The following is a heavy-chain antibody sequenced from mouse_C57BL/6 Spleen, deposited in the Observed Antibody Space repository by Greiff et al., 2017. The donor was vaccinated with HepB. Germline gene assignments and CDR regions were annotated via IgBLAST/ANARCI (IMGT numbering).Heavy chain of an antibody. CDR1: GYTFTSYT. CDR2: INPSSGYT. Sequence: VQLQQSGAELARPGASVKMSCKASGYTFTSYTMHWVKQRPGQGLEWIGYINPSSGYTKYNQKFKDKATLTADKSSSTAYMQLSSLTSEDSAVYYCASHYYGSSNWFAYWGQGTLVTVSA. CDR3: ASHYYGSSNWFAY. J-gene: IGHJ3*01. V-gene: IGHV1-4*01. D-gene: IGHD1-1*01.